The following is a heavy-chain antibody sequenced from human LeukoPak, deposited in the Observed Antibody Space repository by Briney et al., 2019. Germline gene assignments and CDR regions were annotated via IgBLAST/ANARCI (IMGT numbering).Heavy chain of an antibody. CDR3: AKDRRRCSSTSCYPNDAFDM. Sequence: GGSLRLSCAASGFTFSSYAMRWVRQAPGKGLEWVSAISGSGGSTYYAADVTDRFTISRDKSKNTLYLQMNSLRAEDTAVYYCAKDRRRCSSTSCYPNDAFDMWRQGTIVTVSS. J-gene: IGHJ3*02. CDR2: ISGSGGST. D-gene: IGHD2-2*01. CDR1: GFTFSSYA. V-gene: IGHV3-23*01.